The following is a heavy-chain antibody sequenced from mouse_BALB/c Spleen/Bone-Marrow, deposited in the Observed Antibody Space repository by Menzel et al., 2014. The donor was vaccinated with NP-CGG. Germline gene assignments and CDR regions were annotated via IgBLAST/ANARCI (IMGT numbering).Heavy chain of an antibody. J-gene: IGHJ2*01. Sequence: VKLVESGPGLVAPSQGLSITCTVSGFSLTSYGVHWVRQPPGKGLEWLGVIWAGGSTSYNSALMSRLSISKDNSKSQVFLKMNSLQTDDTAMYYCAREDLGWLLPNWGQGTTLTVSS. CDR1: GFSLTSYG. CDR3: AREDLGWLLPN. D-gene: IGHD2-3*01. CDR2: IWAGGST. V-gene: IGHV2-9*02.